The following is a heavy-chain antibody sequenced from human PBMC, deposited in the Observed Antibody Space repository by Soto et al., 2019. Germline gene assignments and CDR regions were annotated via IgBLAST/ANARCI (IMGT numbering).Heavy chain of an antibody. D-gene: IGHD3-9*01. J-gene: IGHJ6*02. V-gene: IGHV3-11*05. CDR3: ARERYSPLDKYYYYYGMDV. Sequence: PGGSLRLSCAASGFTFSDYYMSWIRQAPGKGLEWVSYISSSSSYTNYADSVKGRFTISRDNAKNSLYLQMNSLRAEDTAVYYCARERYSPLDKYYYYYGMDVWGQGTTVTVSS. CDR1: GFTFSDYY. CDR2: ISSSSSYT.